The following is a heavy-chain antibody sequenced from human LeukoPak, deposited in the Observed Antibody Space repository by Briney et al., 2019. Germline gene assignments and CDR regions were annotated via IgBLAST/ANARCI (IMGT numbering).Heavy chain of an antibody. Sequence: SETLSLTCTVSGGSVTADNYFWSWTRQPPGEGLEWIGYIYYTAGSYYNPSLKSRVTMSIDASTNQFSLKQNSVTAADTAVYHCGRGLRYSESYVVEYWGLGTLVTVSS. V-gene: IGHV4-30-4*08. CDR2: IYYTAGS. D-gene: IGHD1-26*01. CDR3: GRGLRYSESYVVEY. J-gene: IGHJ4*02. CDR1: GGSVTADNYF.